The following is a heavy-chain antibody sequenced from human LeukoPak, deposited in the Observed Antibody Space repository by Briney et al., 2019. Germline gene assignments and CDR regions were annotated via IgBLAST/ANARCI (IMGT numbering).Heavy chain of an antibody. J-gene: IGHJ4*02. CDR2: IYSDGNST. Sequence: PGGSLRLSCAASGFTFSSYWMHWVRQAPGKGLVWVSRIYSDGNSTTYADSVMGRFTISRDNAKNTLYLHMNSLRVEDTAVYYCARSGVWSKGPDYWGQGTLVSVSS. CDR1: GFTFSSYW. V-gene: IGHV3-74*01. CDR3: ARSGVWSKGPDY. D-gene: IGHD1-26*01.